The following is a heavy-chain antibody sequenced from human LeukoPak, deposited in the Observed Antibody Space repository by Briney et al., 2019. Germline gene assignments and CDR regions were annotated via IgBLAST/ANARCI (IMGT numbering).Heavy chain of an antibody. J-gene: IGHJ4*02. D-gene: IGHD3-22*01. CDR2: INEDGSER. CDR1: GFTIRNYW. Sequence: PGGSLRFSCAVSGFTIRNYWMSWVRQAPGKGLEWVANINEDGSERYYVDSVKGRFTISRDNAENSLYLQMNSLRAEDTAVYYCARGEYYYDGGFWGQGTLVTVSS. V-gene: IGHV3-7*01. CDR3: ARGEYYYDGGF.